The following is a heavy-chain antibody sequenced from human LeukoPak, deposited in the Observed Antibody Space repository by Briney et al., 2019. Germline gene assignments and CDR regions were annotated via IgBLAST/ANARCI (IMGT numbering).Heavy chain of an antibody. D-gene: IGHD5-12*01. CDR2: INHSGST. CDR1: GGSFSGYY. CDR3: ARGSGYSGERAFDI. V-gene: IGHV4-34*01. J-gene: IGHJ3*02. Sequence: PSETLSLTCAVYGGSFSGYYWSWIRQPPGKGLEWIGEINHSGSTNYNPSLKSRVTISVDTSKNQFSLKLSSVTAADTAVYYCARGSGYSGERAFDIWGQGTMVTVSS.